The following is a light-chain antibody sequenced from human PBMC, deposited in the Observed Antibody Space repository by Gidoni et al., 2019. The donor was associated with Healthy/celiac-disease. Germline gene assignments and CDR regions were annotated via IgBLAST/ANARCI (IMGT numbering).Light chain of an antibody. J-gene: IGKJ3*01. CDR3: QQYGSSPQGA. Sequence: ELVLTQSPGTLSLSPGERATLSCRASQSVSSSYLAWYQQKPGQAPRLLIYGASSRATGIPDRFSGSGSGTDFTLTISRLEPEDFAVYYCQQYGSSPQGAFGPGTKVDIK. V-gene: IGKV3-20*01. CDR2: GAS. CDR1: QSVSSSY.